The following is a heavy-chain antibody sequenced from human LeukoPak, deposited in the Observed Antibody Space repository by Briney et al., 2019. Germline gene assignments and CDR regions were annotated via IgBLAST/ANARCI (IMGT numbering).Heavy chain of an antibody. CDR1: GFTFSSYS. CDR2: ISSSSSYI. Sequence: GGSLRLSCAASGFTFSSYSMNWVRQAPGKGLEWVSSISSSSSYIYYADSVKGRFTISRDNAKNSLYLQMNSLRAEDTAVYYCAREGATNSIMGRGVITNGYYGMDVWGQGTTVTVSS. D-gene: IGHD3-10*01. CDR3: AREGATNSIMGRGVITNGYYGMDV. V-gene: IGHV3-21*01. J-gene: IGHJ6*02.